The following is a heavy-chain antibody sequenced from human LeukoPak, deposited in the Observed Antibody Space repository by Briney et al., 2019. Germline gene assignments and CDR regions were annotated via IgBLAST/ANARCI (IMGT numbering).Heavy chain of an antibody. CDR1: GSSISSSSYY. CDR2: IYYSGST. Sequence: SETLSLTCTVSGSSISSSSYYWGWIRQPPGKGLEWIGSIYYSGSTYYNPSLKSRVTISVDTSKNQFSLKLSSVTAADTAVYYCAGIAAAELGYWGQGTLVTVSS. J-gene: IGHJ4*02. D-gene: IGHD6-13*01. CDR3: AGIAAAELGY. V-gene: IGHV4-39*01.